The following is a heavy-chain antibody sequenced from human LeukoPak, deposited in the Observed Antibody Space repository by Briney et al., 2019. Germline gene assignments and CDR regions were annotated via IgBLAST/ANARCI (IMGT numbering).Heavy chain of an antibody. J-gene: IGHJ6*03. D-gene: IGHD2-2*01. CDR2: ISSGSSYI. CDR1: GFTVSSNY. V-gene: IGHV3-21*01. Sequence: PGGSLRLSCAASGFTVSSNYMNWVRQAPGKGLEWVSSISSGSSYIYYADSVKGRFTISRDDAKNSLYLQMNSLRAEDTAVYYCARYCSSSRCLYYYHMDVWGKGTTVTVSS. CDR3: ARYCSSSRCLYYYHMDV.